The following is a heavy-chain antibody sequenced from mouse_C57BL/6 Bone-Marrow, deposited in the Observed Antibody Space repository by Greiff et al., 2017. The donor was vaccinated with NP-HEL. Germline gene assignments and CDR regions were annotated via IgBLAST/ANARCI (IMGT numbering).Heavy chain of an antibody. D-gene: IGHD2-4*01. CDR1: GYTFTSSW. V-gene: IGHV1-64*01. J-gene: IGHJ2*01. CDR2: IHPNRGSP. CDR3: ARMITRWYYFDY. Sequence: QVQLQQPGAELVKPGASVKLSCKASGYTFTSSWMPWVKQRPGQGLEWIGMIHPNRGSPNSTEKFKSKATLTVDKSSSTSYMQLSSLTSEDSAVYYCARMITRWYYFDYWGQGTTLTVSS.